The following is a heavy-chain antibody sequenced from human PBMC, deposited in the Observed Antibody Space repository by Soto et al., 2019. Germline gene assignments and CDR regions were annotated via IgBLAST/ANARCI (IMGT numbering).Heavy chain of an antibody. D-gene: IGHD4-17*01. CDR2: ISSNGDST. CDR3: ARNNDGDPVGIHSDY. Sequence: VQLVESGGGLVQPGGSLRLSCAASGFTFSSYGMHWVRQAPGKGLEYVSGISSNGDSTYYGNSVKGRFTISRDNSKNTLYLQMGSLRAEDMAVYYCARNNDGDPVGIHSDYWGQGTLVTVSS. V-gene: IGHV3-64*01. CDR1: GFTFSSYG. J-gene: IGHJ4*02.